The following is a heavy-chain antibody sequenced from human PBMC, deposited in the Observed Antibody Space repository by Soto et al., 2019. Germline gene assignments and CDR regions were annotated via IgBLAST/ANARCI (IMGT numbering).Heavy chain of an antibody. CDR2: IIPVFGTA. V-gene: IGHV1-69*12. CDR3: ARGDATKIVVTTYYAMDV. J-gene: IGHJ6*02. Sequence: QVQLVQSGAEVKKPGSSVKVSCKASGGSLSNYGISWVRQAPGQGLEWMGGIIPVFGTANYAQKFQGSVTITAEESTNIVYMDVTSLRSEDTAVYYCARGDATKIVVTTYYAMDVWGQGTTVTVSS. D-gene: IGHD4-17*01. CDR1: GGSLSNYG.